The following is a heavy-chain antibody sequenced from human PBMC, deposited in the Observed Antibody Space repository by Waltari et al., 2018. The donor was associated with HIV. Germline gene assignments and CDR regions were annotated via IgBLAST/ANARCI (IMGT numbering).Heavy chain of an antibody. V-gene: IGHV3-53*01. D-gene: IGHD1-26*01. CDR2: IDSGGST. Sequence: EVQLVESGGGLFQPGGSLRLPCAASDLTLSRQYMNWVSQAPGKGLGWVSIIDSGGSTYNADSVKGRFTISRDNSKNTLYLQMKGLRAEDTAVYYCARVAPDGVGATGPFENWGQGTLVTVSS. CDR1: DLTLSRQY. J-gene: IGHJ4*02. CDR3: ARVAPDGVGATGPFEN.